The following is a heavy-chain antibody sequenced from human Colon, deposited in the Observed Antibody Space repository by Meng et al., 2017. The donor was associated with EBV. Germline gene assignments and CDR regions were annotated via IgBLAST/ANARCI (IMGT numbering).Heavy chain of an antibody. V-gene: IGHV4-4*02. CDR2: IDDSGST. CDR1: GVSISSNIR. Sequence: GHMQHSGPGLVKPSGTLSLTCGVSGVSISSNIRWTWVRQPPGKGLEWIGDIDDSGSTNYNPSLNSRISISLDKSKNHFSLKVNSVTAADTAVYYCARGKQDAWELLAYWGQGALVTVSS. J-gene: IGHJ4*02. D-gene: IGHD1-26*01. CDR3: ARGKQDAWELLAY.